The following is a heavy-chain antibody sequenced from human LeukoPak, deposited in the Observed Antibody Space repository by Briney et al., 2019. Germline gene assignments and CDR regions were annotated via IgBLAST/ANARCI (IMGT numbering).Heavy chain of an antibody. CDR1: IYSISSRYY. J-gene: IGHJ4*02. V-gene: IGHV4-38-2*01. CDR3: ARQMDLYGTFDY. CDR2: IYQSGNT. D-gene: IGHD2/OR15-2a*01. Sequence: PSETLSLTCVVSIYSISSRYYWGWIRQPPGKGLEWMGSIYQSGNTYNNPSLKSRVAISVHTSKNQFSLKLTSVTAADAAVYYCARQMDLYGTFDYWGQGTLVTVSS.